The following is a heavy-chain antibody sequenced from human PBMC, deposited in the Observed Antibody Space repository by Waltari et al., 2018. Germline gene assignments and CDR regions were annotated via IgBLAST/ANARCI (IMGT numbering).Heavy chain of an antibody. D-gene: IGHD1-20*01. CDR3: AKDPNLTGTMDY. CDR2: ISYDGSNK. J-gene: IGHJ4*02. V-gene: IGHV3-30*18. CDR1: GFTFSSYG. Sequence: QVQLVESGGGVVQPGRSLRLSCAASGFTFSSYGMHWVRQAPGKGMEWVAVISYDGSNKYYADSVKGRFTISRDNSKNTLYLQMNSLRAEDTAVYYCAKDPNLTGTMDYWGQGTLVTVSS.